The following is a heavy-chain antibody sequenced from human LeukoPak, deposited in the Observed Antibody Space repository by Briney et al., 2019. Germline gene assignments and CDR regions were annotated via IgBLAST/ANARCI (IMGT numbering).Heavy chain of an antibody. CDR1: GFTFSNYA. V-gene: IGHV3-30-3*01. J-gene: IGHJ4*02. CDR2: ISYDGSSK. D-gene: IGHD1-26*01. Sequence: PGGSLRLSCAASGFTFSNYAMHWVRQAPGKWLEWVAVISYDGSSKYYADSVKGRFTISRDNSKNTLYLQMNSLRTEDTAVYYCARDLWLYSGRPSDYWGQGTLVTVSS. CDR3: ARDLWLYSGRPSDY.